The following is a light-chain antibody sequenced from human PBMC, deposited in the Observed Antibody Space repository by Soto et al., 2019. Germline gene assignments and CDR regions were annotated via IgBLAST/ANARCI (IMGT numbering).Light chain of an antibody. Sequence: DIVMTQSTDSLAVSLGERATINCNSSQNNENYLAWYQQKAGQPPKLLIDWASTRESGVPDRFSGSGSGTDFTLTISSLQAEDVAVYYCQQYYAIPLTFGGGTKVDIK. CDR2: WAS. V-gene: IGKV4-1*01. CDR1: QNNENY. CDR3: QQYYAIPLT. J-gene: IGKJ4*01.